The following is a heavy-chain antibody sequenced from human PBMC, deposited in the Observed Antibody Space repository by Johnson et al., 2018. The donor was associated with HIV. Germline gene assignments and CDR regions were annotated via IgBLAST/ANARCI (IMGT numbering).Heavy chain of an antibody. CDR1: GFTFSTNA. D-gene: IGHD6-13*01. Sequence: MQVVESGGSLLQPGGSLRLSCAASGFTFSTNAMSWVRQAPGKGLEWVSVLFSGGTVYFADSVRGRFTISRDNSKNTLHLQMNSLRAEDTAVYFCARTAPYSSSWYGGFDIWGQGTTVTVSS. V-gene: IGHV3-66*01. CDR2: LFSGGTV. CDR3: ARTAPYSSSWYGGFDI. J-gene: IGHJ3*02.